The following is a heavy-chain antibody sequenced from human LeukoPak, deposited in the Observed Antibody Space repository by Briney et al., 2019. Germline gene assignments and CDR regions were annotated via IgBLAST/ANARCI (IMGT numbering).Heavy chain of an antibody. V-gene: IGHV3-74*01. CDR2: IDSDGSST. Sequence: GGSLRLSCSASGFTFSTDWMHWVRQAPGKGLLWVSRIDSDGSSTRYADSVKGRFTISRDNAQNTLYLQMNSLRAEDTAVYYCARPLASGPDFWGQGTLVTVSS. CDR1: GFTFSTDW. D-gene: IGHD3-3*02. J-gene: IGHJ4*02. CDR3: ARPLASGPDF.